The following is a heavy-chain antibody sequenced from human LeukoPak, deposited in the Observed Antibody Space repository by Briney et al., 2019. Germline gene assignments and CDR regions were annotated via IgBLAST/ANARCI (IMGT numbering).Heavy chain of an antibody. D-gene: IGHD3/OR15-3a*01. V-gene: IGHV1-2*02. J-gene: IGHJ4*02. CDR3: ARDQGLGATPFDY. CDR2: INPNSGGT. CDR1: GGTFSSCA. Sequence: ASVKVSCKASGGTFSSCAISWVRQAPGQGREWMGWINPNSGGTNYAQKFQGRVTMTRDTSISTAYMELSRLRSDDTAVYYCARDQGLGATPFDYWGQGTLVTVSS.